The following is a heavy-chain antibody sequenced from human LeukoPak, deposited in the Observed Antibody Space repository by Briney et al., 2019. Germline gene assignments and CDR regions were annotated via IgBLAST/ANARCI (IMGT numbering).Heavy chain of an antibody. CDR3: ARGASRADY. J-gene: IGHJ4*02. Sequence: GGSLRLSCAASGFTFRIYNMNWVRQAPGKRPEWVSSISSSSSYIYYADSVKGRFTISRDNAKNSLYLQMNSLRAEDTALYYCARGASRADYWGQGTLVTVSS. V-gene: IGHV3-21*01. CDR1: GFTFRIYN. CDR2: ISSSSSYI.